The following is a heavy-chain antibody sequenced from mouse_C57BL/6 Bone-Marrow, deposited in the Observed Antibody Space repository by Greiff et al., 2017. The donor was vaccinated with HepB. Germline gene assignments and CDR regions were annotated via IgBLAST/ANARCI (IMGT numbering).Heavy chain of an antibody. CDR3: ARDAMDY. CDR1: GFSLSTFGMG. CDR2: TWWGDAK. Sequence: QVQLKECGPGILQPSQTLSLSCSFSGFSLSTFGMGVGWLRPPSGKGLEWLAHTWWGDAKYYNPVRSSGTTSAKNTSKNQVFLKIANVDTADTATYYCARDAMDYWGQGTSVTVSS. V-gene: IGHV8-8*01. J-gene: IGHJ4*01.